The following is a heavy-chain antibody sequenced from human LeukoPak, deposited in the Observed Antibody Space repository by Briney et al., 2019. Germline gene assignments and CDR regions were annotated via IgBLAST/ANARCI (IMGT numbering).Heavy chain of an antibody. CDR2: ISSDGNVK. Sequence: GGTLRLSCAASGFTFSSYGMSWVRQAPGKGMESVAFISSDGNVKFYVDSVKGRSTISRDNFRNTVSLEMTTLRPEDTAVYYCVRDLTYGARFDYWGQGTLVTVSS. CDR3: VRDLTYGARFDY. J-gene: IGHJ4*02. D-gene: IGHD3-9*01. V-gene: IGHV3-30*03. CDR1: GFTFSSYG.